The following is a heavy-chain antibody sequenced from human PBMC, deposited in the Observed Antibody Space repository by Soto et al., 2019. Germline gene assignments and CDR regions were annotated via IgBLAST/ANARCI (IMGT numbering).Heavy chain of an antibody. D-gene: IGHD5-18*01. CDR2: ISHSGST. CDR1: GGSISSASYY. J-gene: IGHJ4*02. Sequence: SDTLSLTCPVSGGSISSASYYLSWIRQHPGKGLEWIGYISHSGSTYYNPSLKSRVIISVDTSKNQFSLSLTSVTAADTAVYYCAREYTYGSNFFDCWGQGALVTVSS. V-gene: IGHV4-31*03. CDR3: AREYTYGSNFFDC.